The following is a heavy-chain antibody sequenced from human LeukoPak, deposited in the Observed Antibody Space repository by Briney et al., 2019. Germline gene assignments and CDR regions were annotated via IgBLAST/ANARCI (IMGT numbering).Heavy chain of an antibody. V-gene: IGHV4-59*08. CDR3: ARLGGGSAYFDY. D-gene: IGHD3-16*01. J-gene: IGHJ4*02. CDR2: IYYSGSI. CDR1: GGSISSYY. Sequence: SETLSLTCTVSGGSISSYYWSWIRQPPGKGLEWIGYIYYSGSINYNPSLKSRVTISVDTSKKQFSLKLSSVTAADTAVYYCARLGGGSAYFDYWGEGTPDSLSS.